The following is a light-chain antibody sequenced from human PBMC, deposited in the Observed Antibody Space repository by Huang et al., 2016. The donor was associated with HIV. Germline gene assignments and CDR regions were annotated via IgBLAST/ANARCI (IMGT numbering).Light chain of an antibody. CDR1: PAIGHS. CDR3: QQLRSYPLT. Sequence: AIQLTQSPSSVSASVGDRVTVTCRASPAIGHSLAWYQHKPGKAPKSLIYGGSILQSGVAPRFSGNGSGTDFSLTISSLRSEDFATYFCQQLRSYPLTFGGGTDV. J-gene: IGKJ4*01. CDR2: GGS. V-gene: IGKV1-13*02.